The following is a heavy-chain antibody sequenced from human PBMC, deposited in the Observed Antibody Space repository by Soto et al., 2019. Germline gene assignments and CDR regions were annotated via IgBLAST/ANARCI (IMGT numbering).Heavy chain of an antibody. CDR2: INHSGST. Sequence: SETLSLTCAVYCGSFSGYYWSWIRQPPGKGLEWIGEINHSGSTNYNPSLKSRVTISVDTSKNQFSLKLSSVTAADTAVYYCASARSRYCSSTSCPKATDYFDYWGQGTLVTVS. J-gene: IGHJ4*02. CDR3: ASARSRYCSSTSCPKATDYFDY. D-gene: IGHD2-2*01. V-gene: IGHV4-34*01. CDR1: CGSFSGYY.